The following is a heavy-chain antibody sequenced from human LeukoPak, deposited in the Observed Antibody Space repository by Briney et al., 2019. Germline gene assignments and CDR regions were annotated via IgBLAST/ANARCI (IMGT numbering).Heavy chain of an antibody. D-gene: IGHD5-18*01. Sequence: SVKVSCKASGYTFTSYGISWVRQAPGQGLEWMGGVIPIFGTANYAQKFQGRVTITADESTSTAYMELSSLRSEDTAVYYCARARDWAGYSYGFYYWGQGTLVTVSS. J-gene: IGHJ4*02. CDR1: GYTFTSYG. V-gene: IGHV1-69*13. CDR3: ARARDWAGYSYGFYY. CDR2: VIPIFGTA.